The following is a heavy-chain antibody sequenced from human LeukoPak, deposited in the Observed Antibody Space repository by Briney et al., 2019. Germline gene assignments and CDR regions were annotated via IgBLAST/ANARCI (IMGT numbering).Heavy chain of an antibody. Sequence: GASVKVSCKASGYTFTSYGICWVRQAPGQGLEWMGWISAYNGNTNYAQKLQGRVTMTTDTSTSTAYMELRSLRSDDTAVYYCARVGTIVVVPAAKSLDYWGQGTLVTVSS. D-gene: IGHD2-2*01. J-gene: IGHJ4*02. CDR1: GYTFTSYG. V-gene: IGHV1-18*01. CDR3: ARVGTIVVVPAAKSLDY. CDR2: ISAYNGNT.